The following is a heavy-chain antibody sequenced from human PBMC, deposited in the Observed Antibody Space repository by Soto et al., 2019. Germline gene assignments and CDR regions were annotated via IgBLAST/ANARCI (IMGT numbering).Heavy chain of an antibody. Sequence: GGSLRLSCAASGFTFSGSAMHWVRQASGKGLEWVGRIRSKANSYATAYAASVKGRFTISRDDSKNTAYLQMNSLKTEDTAVYYCTISASYSSGYLSRAFDIWGQGTMVTVSS. D-gene: IGHD3-22*01. V-gene: IGHV3-73*01. CDR2: IRSKANSYAT. CDR1: GFTFSGSA. CDR3: TISASYSSGYLSRAFDI. J-gene: IGHJ3*02.